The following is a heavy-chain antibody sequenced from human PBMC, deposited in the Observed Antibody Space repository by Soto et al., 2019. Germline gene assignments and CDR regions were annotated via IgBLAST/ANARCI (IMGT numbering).Heavy chain of an antibody. CDR1: GFTFSSYS. D-gene: IGHD4-17*01. CDR3: ARNSDYGDYAGGDFDY. Sequence: EVQLVESGGGLVQPGGSLRLSCAASGFTFSSYSMNWVRQAPGKGLEWVSYISSSSSTIYYADSVKGRFTISRDNAKNSLYLQMNSLRAEDTAVYYCARNSDYGDYAGGDFDYWGQGTLVTVSS. V-gene: IGHV3-48*01. CDR2: ISSSSSTI. J-gene: IGHJ4*02.